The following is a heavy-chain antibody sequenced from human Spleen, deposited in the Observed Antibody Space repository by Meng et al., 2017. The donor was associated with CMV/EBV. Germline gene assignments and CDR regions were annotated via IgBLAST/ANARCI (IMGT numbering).Heavy chain of an antibody. V-gene: IGHV3-53*01. J-gene: IGHJ6*02. D-gene: IGHD5-18*01. Sequence: GGSLRLSCAASEFTVSRYYMSWVRQAPGKGLEWVSVIYPGGRTYYADSVKDRFSTSRDNSKNTLYLQMNGLRVEDAAVYYCAGDSHGGYYYAEGGMDVWGQGTTVTVSS. CDR3: AGDSHGGYYYAEGGMDV. CDR1: EFTVSRYY. CDR2: IYPGGRT.